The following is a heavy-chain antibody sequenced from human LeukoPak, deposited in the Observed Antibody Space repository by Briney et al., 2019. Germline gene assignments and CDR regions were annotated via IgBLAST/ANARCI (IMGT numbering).Heavy chain of an antibody. J-gene: IGHJ1*01. Sequence: SVKVSCKASGGTFSSYAISWVRQAPGQGLEWMGGIIPIFGTANYAQKFQGRVTITTDESTSTAYMELSSLRSEDTAVYYCARAQYYYDSSGYYFQHWGQGTLVTVSS. CDR1: GGTFSSYA. D-gene: IGHD3-22*01. CDR2: IIPIFGTA. V-gene: IGHV1-69*05. CDR3: ARAQYYYDSSGYYFQH.